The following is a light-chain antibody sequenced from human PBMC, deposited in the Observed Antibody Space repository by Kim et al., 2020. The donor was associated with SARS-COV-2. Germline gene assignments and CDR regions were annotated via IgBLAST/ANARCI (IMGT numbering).Light chain of an antibody. J-gene: IGLJ3*02. CDR3: LLCYGGALV. Sequence: PGETVPYAVGPATGPDTMGYYPTWSQQKPGQSPRALIYRTINKYSCTPAQFSGSLLGGKAALTLSGVQPGDEAEYYCLLCYGGALVFGGGTKVTVL. V-gene: IGLV7-43*01. CDR2: RTI. CDR1: TGPDTMGYY.